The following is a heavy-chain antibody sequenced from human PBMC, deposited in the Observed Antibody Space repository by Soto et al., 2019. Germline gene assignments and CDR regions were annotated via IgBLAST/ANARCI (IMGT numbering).Heavy chain of an antibody. J-gene: IGHJ6*02. CDR1: GYTFTSFY. CDR2: IDPSGGST. CDR3: ARYLGPEERVAPDYFHYGMDV. D-gene: IGHD1-1*01. V-gene: IGHV1-46*01. Sequence: QVQLVQSGAEVKKPGASVKLSCKASGYTFTSFYMHWVRQAPGQGLGWMGMIDPSGGSTNYAQKFQSRVTMPRATSTITVYMELNNLRSEDTAVYYCARYLGPEERVAPDYFHYGMDVWGQGTTVTVSS.